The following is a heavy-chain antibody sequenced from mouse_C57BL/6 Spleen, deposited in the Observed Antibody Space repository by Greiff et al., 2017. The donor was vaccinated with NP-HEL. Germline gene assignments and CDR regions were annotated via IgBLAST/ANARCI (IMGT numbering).Heavy chain of an antibody. Sequence: VQLKQSGPVLVKPGASVKMSCKASGYTFTDYYMNWVKQSHGKSLEWIGVINPYNGGTSYNQKFKGKATLTVDKSSSTAYMELNSLTSEDSAVYYCARAGSSPYFDYWGQGTTLTVSS. J-gene: IGHJ2*01. CDR1: GYTFTDYY. V-gene: IGHV1-19*01. CDR3: ARAGSSPYFDY. D-gene: IGHD1-1*01. CDR2: INPYNGGT.